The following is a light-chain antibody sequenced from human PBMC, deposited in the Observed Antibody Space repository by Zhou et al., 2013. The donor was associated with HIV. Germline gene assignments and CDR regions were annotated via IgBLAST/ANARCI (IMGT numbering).Light chain of an antibody. CDR2: AAS. CDR1: QDIISY. CDR3: QQANTFPPT. J-gene: IGKJ5*01. Sequence: DIQLTQSPSFLSASVGDRVTITCRASQDIISYLAWYQQKPGKAPKLLIYAASSLQSGVSSRFSGSGSGTEFTLAISSLQPEDFATYYCQQANTFPPTFGQGTRLEIK. V-gene: IGKV1-9*01.